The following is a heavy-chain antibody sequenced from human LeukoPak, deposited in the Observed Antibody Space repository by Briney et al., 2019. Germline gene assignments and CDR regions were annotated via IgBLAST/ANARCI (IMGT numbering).Heavy chain of an antibody. D-gene: IGHD3-22*01. CDR2: ISAADGDNT. J-gene: IGHJ4*02. CDR1: GFTFRNFA. CDR3: AKFKGHYYYDSSGYCDN. Sequence: GGSLRLSCVASGFTFRNFAMSWVRQAPGKGLEWVSAISAADGDNTYYADSVKGRFTISRYNSENTLHLQMSSLRAEDTAVYYCAKFKGHYYYDSSGYCDNWGQGTLVTVSS. V-gene: IGHV3-23*01.